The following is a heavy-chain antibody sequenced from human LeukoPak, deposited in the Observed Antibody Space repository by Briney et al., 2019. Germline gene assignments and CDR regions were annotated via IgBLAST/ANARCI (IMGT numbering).Heavy chain of an antibody. V-gene: IGHV3-7*01. J-gene: IGHJ4*02. CDR1: GFTFSRFW. CDR3: ARGSSSGWYYYFDC. CDR2: IKQDGSER. D-gene: IGHD6-19*01. Sequence: GGSLRLSCEASGFTFSRFWMSWVRQAPGKGLEWVANIKQDGSERYYVDSVKGRFTISRDNAKNSLYLQRSSLRAEDTALYYCARGSSSGWYYYFDCWGQGTLVTVSS.